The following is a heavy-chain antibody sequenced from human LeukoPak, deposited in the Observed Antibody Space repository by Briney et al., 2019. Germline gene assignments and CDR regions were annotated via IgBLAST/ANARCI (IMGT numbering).Heavy chain of an antibody. CDR3: ARVDTAMVDYGMDV. V-gene: IGHV4-34*01. D-gene: IGHD5-18*01. J-gene: IGHJ6*02. CDR2: INDSGST. CDR1: GGSFSAYY. Sequence: SETLSLTCAVYGGSFSAYYWSWIRQPPGKGLEWVGEINDSGSTNYNPSLKSRVTISVDTSKNQFSLKLSSVAAADTAVYYCARVDTAMVDYGMDVWGQGTTVTASS.